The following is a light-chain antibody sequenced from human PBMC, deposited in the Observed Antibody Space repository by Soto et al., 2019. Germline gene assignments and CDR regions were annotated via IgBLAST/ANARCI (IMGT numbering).Light chain of an antibody. CDR3: QQSYSAPPFT. CDR2: AAS. V-gene: IGKV1-39*01. Sequence: DIVMTQSPSSLSASVGDRVTITCRASQSITSYLNWYQQKPGKAPKLLIYAASSLQSGVPSRFSGSGSGTDFTLTISSLQPEDFATYYCQQSYSAPPFTFGPGTKV. CDR1: QSITSY. J-gene: IGKJ3*01.